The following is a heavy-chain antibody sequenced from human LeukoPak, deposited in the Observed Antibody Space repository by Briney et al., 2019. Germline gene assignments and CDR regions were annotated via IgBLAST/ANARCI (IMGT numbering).Heavy chain of an antibody. V-gene: IGHV3-21*01. J-gene: IGHJ6*03. CDR1: GFTFSSYS. Sequence: GGSLRLSCAASGFTFSSYSMNWVRQAPGKGLEWVSSISSSSSYLYYAESVKGRFTISRDNAKNSLYLQMNSLRAEDTAVYYCARDGRGWFGEFQYYYYYMDVWGKGTTVTVSS. CDR3: ARDGRGWFGEFQYYYYYMDV. D-gene: IGHD3-10*01. CDR2: ISSSSSYL.